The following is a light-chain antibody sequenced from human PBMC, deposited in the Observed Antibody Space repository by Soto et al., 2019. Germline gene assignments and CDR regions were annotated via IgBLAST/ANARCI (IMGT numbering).Light chain of an antibody. CDR2: EVS. J-gene: IGLJ3*02. V-gene: IGLV2-14*01. Sequence: CALTQPASVSGSPGQSITISCTRTSSDVGGYNYVSWYQHLPGKAPKLMIHEVSNRPSGVSNRFSGSKSGNTASLTISGLQVEDEADYYCSSYTSSSTWVFGGGTQLTVL. CDR3: SSYTSSSTWV. CDR1: SSDVGGYNY.